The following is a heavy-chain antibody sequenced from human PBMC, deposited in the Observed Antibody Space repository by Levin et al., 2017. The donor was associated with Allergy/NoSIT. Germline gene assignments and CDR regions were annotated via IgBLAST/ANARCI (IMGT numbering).Heavy chain of an antibody. Sequence: PGGSLRLSCAASGFTFSSHAMHWVRQAPGRGPEWVAVISYDGTRSYYADSVQGRFTISRDNSKSTLFLQMNSLRAEDTAVYYCVRDQPARVMATVTTGWLGSWGQGTLVTVSS. D-gene: IGHD4-11*01. J-gene: IGHJ5*01. CDR2: ISYDGTRS. CDR3: VRDQPARVMATVTTGWLGS. CDR1: GFTFSSHA. V-gene: IGHV3-30-3*01.